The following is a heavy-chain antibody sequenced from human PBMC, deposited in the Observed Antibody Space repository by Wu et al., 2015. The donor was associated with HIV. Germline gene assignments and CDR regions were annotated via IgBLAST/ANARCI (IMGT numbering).Heavy chain of an antibody. Sequence: QVQLVQSGTEVKKPGASVKVSCKASGYSFSTYGINWVRQAPGQGLEWMGWISAANGNTKSAQRLQGRVTMTTDTSTSTAFLEVRSLRSDDTAVYYCARGGYKYGTHLQLWGQGTLVIVSS. CDR1: GYSFSTYG. D-gene: IGHD5-18*01. CDR3: ARGGYKYGTHLQL. CDR2: ISAANGNT. V-gene: IGHV1-18*01. J-gene: IGHJ1*01.